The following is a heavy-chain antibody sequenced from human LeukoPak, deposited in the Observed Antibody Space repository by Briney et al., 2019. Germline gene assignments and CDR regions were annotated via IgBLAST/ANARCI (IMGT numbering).Heavy chain of an antibody. Sequence: GGSLRLSCAASGFTFSHYSMNWVRQAPGKGLEWVSSISASSSFIYYADSLKGRFTISRDNAKNSLYLQMNSLRAEDTAVFSCARGYCSRTSCEDFDYWGQGTLVTVSS. CDR2: ISASSSFI. J-gene: IGHJ4*02. V-gene: IGHV3-21*01. D-gene: IGHD2-2*01. CDR1: GFTFSHYS. CDR3: ARGYCSRTSCEDFDY.